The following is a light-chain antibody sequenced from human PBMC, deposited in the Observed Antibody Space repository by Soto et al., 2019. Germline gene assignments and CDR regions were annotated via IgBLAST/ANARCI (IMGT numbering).Light chain of an antibody. V-gene: IGKV3-15*01. CDR1: QSVSSN. Sequence: EIVMTQSPATLSVSPGERATLSCRASQSVSSNLAWYQQKPGQAPRLLIYGASTRATGIPARFSGSGSGTEFTLTIRSLQSEDFAVYYCLQYNNWPPWTFGQGTKVEIK. J-gene: IGKJ1*01. CDR2: GAS. CDR3: LQYNNWPPWT.